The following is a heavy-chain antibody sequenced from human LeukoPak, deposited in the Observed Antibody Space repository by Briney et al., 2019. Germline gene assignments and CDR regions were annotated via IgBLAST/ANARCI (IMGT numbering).Heavy chain of an antibody. CDR1: GGSTSSSSYY. Sequence: SETLSLTCTVSGGSTSSSSYYWGWVRQPPGKGLEWIGTIYYSGTTYYNPSLKSRVTISVDTSKNQFSLKLSSVTAADTAVYYCARHRGGSYPFYYYYMDVWGKGTTVTVSS. CDR3: ARHRGGSYPFYYYYMDV. CDR2: IYYSGTT. D-gene: IGHD1-26*01. V-gene: IGHV4-39*01. J-gene: IGHJ6*03.